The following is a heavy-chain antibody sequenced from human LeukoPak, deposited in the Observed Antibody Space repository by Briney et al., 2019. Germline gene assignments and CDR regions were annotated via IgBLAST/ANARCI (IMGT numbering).Heavy chain of an antibody. CDR2: ISWKSGSI. V-gene: IGHV3-9*01. CDR3: AKDIDYDSSGAVDY. CDR1: GFTFSSYS. D-gene: IGHD3-22*01. Sequence: GGSLRLSCAASGFTFSSYSMNWVRQAPGKGLEWVSGISWKSGSIGYADSVKGRFTISRDNAKNSLYLQMNSLRAEDTALYYCAKDIDYDSSGAVDYWGQGTLVTVSS. J-gene: IGHJ4*02.